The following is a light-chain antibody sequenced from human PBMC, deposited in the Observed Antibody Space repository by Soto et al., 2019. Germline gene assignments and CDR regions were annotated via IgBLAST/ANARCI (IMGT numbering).Light chain of an antibody. CDR2: GAS. CDR3: QQYGSSPTT. J-gene: IGKJ4*01. Sequence: EIVLTQSPGTLSLSPGERATLSRRASQSVSSSYLAWYQQKPGQAPRLLIYGASSRATGIPDRFSGSGSGTDFTLTISRLETEDFAVYYCQQYGSSPTTFGGGTKVDI. CDR1: QSVSSSY. V-gene: IGKV3-20*01.